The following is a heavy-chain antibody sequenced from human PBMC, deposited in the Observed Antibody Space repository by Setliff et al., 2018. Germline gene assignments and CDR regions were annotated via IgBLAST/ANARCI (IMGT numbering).Heavy chain of an antibody. CDR3: ARGLGSYYYYYMDV. D-gene: IGHD7-27*01. CDR1: GYTFTSYD. J-gene: IGHJ6*03. V-gene: IGHV1-8*03. CDR2: MNPNSGNT. Sequence: GASVKVSCKASGYTFTSYDINWVRQATGQGLEWMGWMNPNSGNTGYAQKFQGRVTITRNTSISTAYMELSSLRSEDTAVYYCARGLGSYYYYYMDVWGKGTTVTVSS.